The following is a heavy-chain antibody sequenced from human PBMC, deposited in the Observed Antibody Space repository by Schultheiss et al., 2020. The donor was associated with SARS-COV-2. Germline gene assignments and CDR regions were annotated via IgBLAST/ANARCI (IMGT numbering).Heavy chain of an antibody. D-gene: IGHD1-26*01. CDR3: ARDPVRWVY. Sequence: SQTLSLTCTVSGGSISSYYWSWIRQPPGKGLEWIGYIYYSGSTNYNPSLKSRVTISVDTSKNQFSLKLSSVTDADTAVYYWARDPVRWVYWGQGTLVTVSS. CDR2: IYYSGST. CDR1: GGSISSYY. J-gene: IGHJ4*02. V-gene: IGHV4-59*01.